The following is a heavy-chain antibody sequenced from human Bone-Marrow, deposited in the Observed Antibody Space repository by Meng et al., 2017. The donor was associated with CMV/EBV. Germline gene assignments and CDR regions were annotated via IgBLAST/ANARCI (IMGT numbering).Heavy chain of an antibody. Sequence: ASVKVSCKASGYTFTGYYMHWVRQAPGQGLEWMGWINPNSGGTNYAQKFQGRVTMTRDTSISTAHMELSRLRSDDTAVYYCARRRYDYGDSRWFDPWGQGPRVTFSS. V-gene: IGHV1-2*02. CDR3: ARRRYDYGDSRWFDP. J-gene: IGHJ5*02. D-gene: IGHD4-17*01. CDR2: INPNSGGT. CDR1: GYTFTGYY.